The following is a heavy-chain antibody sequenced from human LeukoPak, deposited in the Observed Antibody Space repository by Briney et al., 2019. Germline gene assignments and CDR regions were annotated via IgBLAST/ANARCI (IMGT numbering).Heavy chain of an antibody. CDR2: IYTSGHN. D-gene: IGHD6-6*01. CDR3: ARYFSGAAARLPFFY. J-gene: IGHJ4*02. CDR1: CPSISNHY. Sequence: SPTLSLTCTVACPSISNHYWSWIRQHPGKGLEWIGYIYTSGHNNYNLSLKSRDTISVDTSKNQFSLNLTSVTAADTAVYYCARYFSGAAARLPFFYCGEGTLVTVSS. V-gene: IGHV4-4*08.